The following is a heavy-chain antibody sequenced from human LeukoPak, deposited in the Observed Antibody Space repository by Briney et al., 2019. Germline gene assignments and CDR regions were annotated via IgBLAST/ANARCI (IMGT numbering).Heavy chain of an antibody. CDR2: IYHSGST. D-gene: IGHD2-2*02. CDR3: ARVRIVVVPAAILGRYFDY. V-gene: IGHV4-38-2*02. J-gene: IGHJ4*02. Sequence: PSETLSLTCTVSGYSISSGYCWGWIRQPPGKGLEWIGSIYHSGSTYYNPSLKSRVTISVDTSKNQFSLKLSSVTAADTAVYYCARVRIVVVPAAILGRYFDYWGQGTLVTVSS. CDR1: GYSISSGYC.